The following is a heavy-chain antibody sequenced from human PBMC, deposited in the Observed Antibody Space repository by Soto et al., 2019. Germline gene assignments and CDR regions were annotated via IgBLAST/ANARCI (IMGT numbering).Heavy chain of an antibody. Sequence: SETLSLTCTVSGGSISSSNYYWGWIRQPPGKGLEWIGSIYYSGSTYYNPSLRSRVTISVDTSKNQFSMRLRSVTVADTAVYFCARRDFYDSSMDTWGQGIMVTVSS. V-gene: IGHV4-39*07. CDR2: IYYSGST. CDR3: ARRDFYDSSMDT. CDR1: GGSISSSNYY. D-gene: IGHD3-22*01. J-gene: IGHJ5*02.